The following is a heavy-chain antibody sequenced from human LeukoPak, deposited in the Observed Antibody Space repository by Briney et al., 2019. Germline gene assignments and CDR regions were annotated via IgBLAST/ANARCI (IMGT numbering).Heavy chain of an antibody. CDR2: ISGSGGST. J-gene: IGHJ4*02. CDR3: AKDGTHLDVDIVATINPNFDY. Sequence: GGSLRLSCAASGFTFSSYAMSWVRQAPGKGLEWVSAISGSGGSTYYADSVKGRFTISRDNSKNTLYLQMNSLRAEDTAVYYCAKDGTHLDVDIVATINPNFDYWGQGTLVTVSS. D-gene: IGHD5-12*01. V-gene: IGHV3-23*01. CDR1: GFTFSSYA.